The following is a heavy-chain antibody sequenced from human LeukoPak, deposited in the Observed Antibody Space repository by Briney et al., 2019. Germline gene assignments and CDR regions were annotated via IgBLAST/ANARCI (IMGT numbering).Heavy chain of an antibody. V-gene: IGHV3-23*03. Sequence: PGGSLRLSCAGSGFTFSNYEMNWVRQAPGKGLEWVSVIYSGGSTYYADSVKGRFTISRDNSKNTLYLQMNILRAEDTAVYYCAKNSGEGYSYGYEVYWGQGTLVTVSS. D-gene: IGHD5-18*01. CDR1: GFTFSNYE. CDR3: AKNSGEGYSYGYEVY. CDR2: IYSGGST. J-gene: IGHJ4*02.